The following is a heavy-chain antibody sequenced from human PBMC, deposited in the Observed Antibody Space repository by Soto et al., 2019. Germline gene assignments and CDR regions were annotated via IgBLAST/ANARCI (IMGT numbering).Heavy chain of an antibody. J-gene: IGHJ4*02. D-gene: IGHD4-17*01. CDR2: ISRDSRSI. CDR3: VRDALTTVAYYFDY. CDR1: GFRFGDYG. Sequence: GGSLRLSCEVSGFRFGDYGMHWVRQAPGKGLEWIAGISRDSRSISYGASMKGRFTISRDNAKSSLYLQLNSLRADDTAFYYCVRDALTTVAYYFDYWGQGALVTVSS. V-gene: IGHV3-9*01.